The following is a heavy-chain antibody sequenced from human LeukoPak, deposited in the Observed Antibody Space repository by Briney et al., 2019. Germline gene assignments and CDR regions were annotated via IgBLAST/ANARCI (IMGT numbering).Heavy chain of an antibody. D-gene: IGHD6-19*01. J-gene: IGHJ4*02. Sequence: PSETLSLTCTVSGGSISSSSYYWSWIRQPPGKGLEWIGYIYYSGSTNYNPSLKSRVTISLDTSKNQFSLKLSSVTAADTALYYCARYARGGWYFDYWGQGALVTVSS. CDR3: ARYARGGWYFDY. V-gene: IGHV4-61*01. CDR2: IYYSGST. CDR1: GGSISSSSYY.